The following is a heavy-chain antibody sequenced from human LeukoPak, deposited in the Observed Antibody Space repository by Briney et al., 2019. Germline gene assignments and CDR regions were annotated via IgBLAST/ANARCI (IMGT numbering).Heavy chain of an antibody. V-gene: IGHV3-64D*06. Sequence: QPGGSLRLSCAASGFTFNNYAMSWVRQAPGKGLEYLSGVSSNGVNTYYADSVKGRFTISRDNSKNTLYLQMSSLRAEDTAVYYCVKGSKYSNGWLDYWGQGTQVTVSS. J-gene: IGHJ4*02. CDR3: VKGSKYSNGWLDY. CDR2: VSSNGVNT. D-gene: IGHD6-19*01. CDR1: GFTFNNYA.